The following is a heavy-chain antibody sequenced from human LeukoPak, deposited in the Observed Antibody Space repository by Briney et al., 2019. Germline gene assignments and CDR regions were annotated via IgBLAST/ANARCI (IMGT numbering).Heavy chain of an antibody. V-gene: IGHV4-59*12. D-gene: IGHD3-22*01. CDR3: ARGYDSSGYYTLRYYYYMDV. CDR2: IYYSGST. J-gene: IGHJ6*03. CDR1: GGSISSYY. Sequence: PSETLSLTCTVSGGSISSYYWSWIRQPPGKGLEWIGYIYYSGSTNYNPSLKSRVTISVDTSKNQFSLKLSSVTAADTAVYYCARGYDSSGYYTLRYYYYMDVWGKGTTVTVSS.